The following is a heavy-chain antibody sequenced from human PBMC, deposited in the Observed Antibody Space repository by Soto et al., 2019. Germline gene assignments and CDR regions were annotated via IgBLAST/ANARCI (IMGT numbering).Heavy chain of an antibody. J-gene: IGHJ6*02. CDR3: ERDLAARHGSRYYYYGMDV. V-gene: IGHV3-30-3*01. CDR1: GFTFSSYA. Sequence: GGSLRLSCAASGFTFSSYAMHWVRQAPGKGLEWVAVISYDGSNKYYADSVKGRFTISRDNSKNTLYLQMNSLRAEETAVYYCERDLAARHGSRYYYYGMDVWGQGTTVTLSS. CDR2: ISYDGSNK. D-gene: IGHD6-6*01.